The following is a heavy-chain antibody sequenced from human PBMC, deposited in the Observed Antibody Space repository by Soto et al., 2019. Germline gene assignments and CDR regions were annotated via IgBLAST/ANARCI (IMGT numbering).Heavy chain of an antibody. CDR3: ATFDYHIWPGYYLDSKIHFDY. CDR2: ISYDGSNK. J-gene: IGHJ4*02. D-gene: IGHD3-9*01. Sequence: LRLSCAASGFTFSSYGMHWVRQAPGKGLEWVAVISYDGSNKYYADSVKGRFTISRDNAKNTLYLQMNSLRAEDTAVYYCATFDYHIWPGYYLDSKIHFDYWGKGPLVTVS. V-gene: IGHV3-30*03. CDR1: GFTFSSYG.